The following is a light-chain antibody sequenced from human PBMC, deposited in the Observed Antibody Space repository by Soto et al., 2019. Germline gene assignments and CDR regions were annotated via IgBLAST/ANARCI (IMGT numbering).Light chain of an antibody. CDR3: QSFDSSLSGSRV. CDR2: GNS. CDR1: SSNIGAPYD. Sequence: QSALTQPPSVSGAPGQRVTISCTGSSSNIGAPYDVHWYQQLPGTAPKLLIYGNSNRPSGVPDRFSGSKSGTSASLAITGLQAEDEADYYCQSFDSSLSGSRVFGTGTKLTVL. J-gene: IGLJ1*01. V-gene: IGLV1-40*01.